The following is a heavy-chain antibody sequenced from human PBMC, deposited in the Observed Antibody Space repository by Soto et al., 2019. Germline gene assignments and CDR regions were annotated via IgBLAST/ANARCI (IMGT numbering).Heavy chain of an antibody. D-gene: IGHD3-10*01. V-gene: IGHV3-48*01. Sequence: EVQLVESGGGLVQPGGSLRLSFAASGFSISDCSMNWVRRAPGKGLEWISYISTNNDAIYYADSVKGRFTISRDNAKNSLYLQMNSLRAEDTALYYCASVLGSRRSGSYPSYWGQGTLVTVSS. J-gene: IGHJ4*02. CDR2: ISTNNDAI. CDR1: GFSISDCS. CDR3: ASVLGSRRSGSYPSY.